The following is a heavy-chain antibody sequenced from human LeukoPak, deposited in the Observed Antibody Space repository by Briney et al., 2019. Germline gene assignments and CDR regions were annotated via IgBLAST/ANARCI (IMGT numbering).Heavy chain of an antibody. D-gene: IGHD2-8*01. Sequence: ASVKVSCKASGGTFSSYAISWVRQAPGQGLEWMGGILPIFGTANYAQKFQGRVTITADKSTSTAYMELSSLRSEDTAVYYCASLVYAIPNYYYYYMDVWGKGTTVTVSS. CDR3: ASLVYAIPNYYYYYMDV. V-gene: IGHV1-69*06. CDR2: ILPIFGTA. CDR1: GGTFSSYA. J-gene: IGHJ6*03.